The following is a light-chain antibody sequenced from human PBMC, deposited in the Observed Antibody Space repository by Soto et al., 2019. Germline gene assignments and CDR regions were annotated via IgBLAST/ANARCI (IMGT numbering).Light chain of an antibody. CDR3: QTWGAGIRV. Sequence: QPVLTQSPSASASLGASVKLTCTLSSRHSRYAIAWHQQQPEKGPRYLMKVNSDGSHNKGDGIPDRFSGSSSGAERYLTISTLVCEDEAQYSCQTWGAGIRVFGGGPKVTVL. CDR1: SRHSRYA. V-gene: IGLV4-69*01. CDR2: VNSDGSH. J-gene: IGLJ2*01.